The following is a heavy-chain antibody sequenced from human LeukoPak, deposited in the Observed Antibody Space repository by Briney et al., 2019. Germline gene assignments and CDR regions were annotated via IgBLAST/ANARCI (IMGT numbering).Heavy chain of an antibody. Sequence: GGSLRLSCAASGFTFSSYGMSWVRQAPGRGLEWVSAISGSGGSTYYADSVKGRFTISRDNSKNTLYLQMNSLRAEDTAVYYCAKPAGTAAGLLADYYYYMDVWGKGTTVTVSS. CDR1: GFTFSSYG. V-gene: IGHV3-23*01. CDR3: AKPAGTAAGLLADYYYYMDV. D-gene: IGHD6-13*01. CDR2: ISGSGGST. J-gene: IGHJ6*03.